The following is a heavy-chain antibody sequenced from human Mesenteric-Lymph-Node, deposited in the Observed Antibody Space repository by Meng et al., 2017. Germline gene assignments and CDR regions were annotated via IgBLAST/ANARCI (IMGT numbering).Heavy chain of an antibody. CDR1: GGSFSGYY. CDR3: ARRRAYYYGSGSNLYYYYGMDV. V-gene: IGHV4-34*01. CDR2: INHSGST. Sequence: SETLSLTCAVYGGSFSGYYWSWIRQPPGKGLEWIGEINHSGSTNYNPSLKSRVTISVDTSKNQFSLKLSSVTAADTAVYYCARRRAYYYGSGSNLYYYYGMDVWGQGTTVTV. D-gene: IGHD3-10*01. J-gene: IGHJ6*02.